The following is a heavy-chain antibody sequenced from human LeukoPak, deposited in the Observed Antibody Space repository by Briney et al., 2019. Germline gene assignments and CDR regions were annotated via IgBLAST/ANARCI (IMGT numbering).Heavy chain of an antibody. J-gene: IGHJ4*02. D-gene: IGHD6-13*01. CDR1: GFTFSSYG. CDR3: AKVDYLGESAAGYYFDY. Sequence: PGRSLRLSCAASGFTFSSYGMHWVRQAPGKGLEWVAVISYDGSNKYYADPVKGRFTISRDNSKNTLYLQMNSLRAEDTAVYYCAKVDYLGESAAGYYFDYWGQGTLVTVSS. CDR2: ISYDGSNK. V-gene: IGHV3-30*18.